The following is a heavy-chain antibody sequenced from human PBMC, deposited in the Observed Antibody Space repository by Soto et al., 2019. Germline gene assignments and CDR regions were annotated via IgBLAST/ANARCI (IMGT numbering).Heavy chain of an antibody. CDR1: GFTFSSYG. J-gene: IGHJ4*02. V-gene: IGHV3-33*01. Sequence: GGSLRLSCAASGFTFSSYGMHWVRQAPGKGLEWVAGIWYDGSNKYYADSVKGRFTISRDNSKNTLYLQMNSLRAEDTAVYYCASYSGYDWEDFDYWGQGTLVTVSS. CDR2: IWYDGSNK. D-gene: IGHD5-12*01. CDR3: ASYSGYDWEDFDY.